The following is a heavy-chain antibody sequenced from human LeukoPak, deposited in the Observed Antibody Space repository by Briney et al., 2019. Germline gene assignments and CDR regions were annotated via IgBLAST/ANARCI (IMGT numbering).Heavy chain of an antibody. CDR1: GGSISSGDYY. V-gene: IGHV4-30-4*01. D-gene: IGHD6-13*01. CDR3: ARDGGIAAAGTRTRGVFDI. CDR2: IYYSGST. J-gene: IGHJ3*02. Sequence: SETLSLTCTVSGGSISSGDYYWSWIRQPPGKGLEWIGYIYYSGSTYYNPSLKSRVTISVDTSKNQFSLKLSSVTAADTAVYYCARDGGIAAAGTRTRGVFDIWGQGTMVTVSS.